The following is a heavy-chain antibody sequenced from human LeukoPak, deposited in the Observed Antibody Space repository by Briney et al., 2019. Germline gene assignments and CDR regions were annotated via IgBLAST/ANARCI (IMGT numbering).Heavy chain of an antibody. CDR1: AGFFSSYY. CDR2: ISAYGGT. V-gene: IGHV4-4*07. CDR3: ARDLSSGWYYLDP. J-gene: IGHJ4*01. D-gene: IGHD6-19*01. Sequence: SETLSLTCNVSAGFFSSYYWSWLRQPAGKGPQWIGRISAYGGTNYSPSLTGRVSLSLDTSKQQLSLKISSMTAADTAVYYCARDLSSGWYYLDPWGQGALVTVSS.